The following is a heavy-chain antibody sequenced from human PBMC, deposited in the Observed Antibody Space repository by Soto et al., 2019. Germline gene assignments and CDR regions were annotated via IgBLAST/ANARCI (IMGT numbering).Heavy chain of an antibody. J-gene: IGHJ4*02. CDR3: VSPTFGALTYFEF. CDR1: GYTFTNYW. V-gene: IGHV5-51*01. D-gene: IGHD3-16*01. CDR2: IFPVDSDT. Sequence: PGESLKISSNAIGYTFTNYWIGRVRHTPGKSLEWMGVIFPVDSDTRYNPSFEGQVTVSATESINTAYLQSNTLNASDTALYYCVSPTFGALTYFEFWGQGTRVAV.